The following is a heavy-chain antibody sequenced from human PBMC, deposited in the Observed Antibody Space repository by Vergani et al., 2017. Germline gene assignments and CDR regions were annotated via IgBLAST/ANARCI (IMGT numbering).Heavy chain of an antibody. D-gene: IGHD2-2*01. J-gene: IGHJ4*02. CDR2: ISYDGSNK. CDR1: GFTFSSYG. CDR3: AKDKGYCSSTSCYSIDD. Sequence: VQLVESGGGVVQPGRSLRLSCAASGFTFSSYGMHWVRQAPDKGLEWVAVISYDGSNKYYADSVKGRFTISTDNSKNTLYLQMNSLRAEDTAVYYCAKDKGYCSSTSCYSIDDWGQGTLVTVSS. V-gene: IGHV3-30*18.